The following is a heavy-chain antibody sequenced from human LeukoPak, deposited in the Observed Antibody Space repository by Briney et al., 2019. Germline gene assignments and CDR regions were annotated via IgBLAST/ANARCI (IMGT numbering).Heavy chain of an antibody. D-gene: IGHD3-10*01. J-gene: IGHJ4*02. V-gene: IGHV3-7*01. CDR3: ARVSRGSFDY. CDR2: IKQDGSEK. CDR1: GFTFSSYS. Sequence: GGSLRLSCAASGFTFSSYSVNWVRQAPGKGLEWVANIKQDGSEKYYVDSVKGRFTISRDNAKNSLYLQMNSLRAEDTAVYYCARVSRGSFDYWGQGTLVTVSS.